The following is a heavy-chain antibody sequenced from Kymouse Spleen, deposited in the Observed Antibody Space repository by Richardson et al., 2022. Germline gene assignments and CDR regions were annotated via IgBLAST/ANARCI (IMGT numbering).Heavy chain of an antibody. CDR2: IYYSGST. Sequence: QVQLQESGPGLVKPSETLSLTCTVSGGSVSSGSYYWSWIRQPPGKGLEWIGYIYYSGSTNYNPSLKSRVTISVDTSKNQFSLKLSSVTAADTAVYYCARGYNWNYGPFDYWGQGTLVTVSS. D-gene: IGHD1-7*01. CDR1: GGSVSSGSYY. J-gene: IGHJ4*02. CDR3: ARGYNWNYGPFDY. V-gene: IGHV4-61*01.